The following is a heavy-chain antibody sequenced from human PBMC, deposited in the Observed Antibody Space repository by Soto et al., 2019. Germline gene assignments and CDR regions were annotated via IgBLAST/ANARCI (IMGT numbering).Heavy chain of an antibody. Sequence: QVQLVESGGGVVQPGRSLRLSCAASGFTFSSYGMHWVRQAPGKGLEWVAVISYDGSNKYYADSVKGRFTISRDNSKNTLYLQMNSLRAEDTAVYYCAKVLDSSGWPQPDYCGQGTLVTVSS. CDR2: ISYDGSNK. D-gene: IGHD6-19*01. CDR1: GFTFSSYG. J-gene: IGHJ4*02. V-gene: IGHV3-30*18. CDR3: AKVLDSSGWPQPDY.